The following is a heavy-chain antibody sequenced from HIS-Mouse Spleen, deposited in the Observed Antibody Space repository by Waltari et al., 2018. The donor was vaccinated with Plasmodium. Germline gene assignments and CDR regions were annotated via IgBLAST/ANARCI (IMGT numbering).Heavy chain of an antibody. J-gene: IGHJ4*02. CDR2: IYYSGST. V-gene: IGHV4-39*07. Sequence: QLQLQESGPGLVKPSATLSLTCTVPRGPISSSSYYWVWIRQPPGKGLEWIGSIYYSGSTYYNPSLKSRVTISVDTSKNQFSLKLSSVTAADTAVYYCARDRITGTSYFDYWGQGTLVTVSS. CDR1: RGPISSSSYY. D-gene: IGHD1-7*01. CDR3: ARDRITGTSYFDY.